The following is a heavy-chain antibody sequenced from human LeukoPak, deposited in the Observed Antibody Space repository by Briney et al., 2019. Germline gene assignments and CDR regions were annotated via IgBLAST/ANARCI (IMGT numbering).Heavy chain of an antibody. Sequence: PSETLSLTCTVSGASISSYYWSWIRQPAGKGLEWIGRIYTSGNTNYNPSLKSRVTMSVDTSKNQFSLKLSSVTAADTAVYYCARNRSDLMSYYYYGLDVWGQGTTVTVSS. CDR1: GASISSYY. J-gene: IGHJ6*02. V-gene: IGHV4-4*07. CDR3: ARNRSDLMSYYYYGLDV. CDR2: IYTSGNT. D-gene: IGHD1-14*01.